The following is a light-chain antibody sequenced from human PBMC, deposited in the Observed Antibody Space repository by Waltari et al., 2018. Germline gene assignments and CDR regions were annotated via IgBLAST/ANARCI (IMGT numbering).Light chain of an antibody. CDR1: SSDIGNYNF. V-gene: IGLV2-14*03. CDR3: NSYTTGSTLTVI. CDR2: DVG. J-gene: IGLJ2*01. Sequence: QSALTQPASVSGSPGQPTTIPCTGTSSDIGNYNFVSWSQQHPGKAPKPFFYDVGNRPGGVSKGFSGSWSGNTASLTISGLQAEDEADYYCNSYTTGSTLTVIFGGGTKLTVL.